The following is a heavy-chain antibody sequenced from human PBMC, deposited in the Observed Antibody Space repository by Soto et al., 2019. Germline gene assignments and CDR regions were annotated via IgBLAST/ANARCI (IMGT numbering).Heavy chain of an antibody. D-gene: IGHD3-10*01. CDR1: GGSISSSSYY. V-gene: IGHV4-39*01. Sequence: QLQLQESGPGLVKPSETLSLTCTVSGGSISSSSYYWGWIRQPPGKGLEWIGSIYYSGSTYYNPSHKRRVTISVDTSKNQCSLRLSSVTAADTAVYYCAKGGSGSYSNAFDIWGQGTMVTVSS. CDR3: AKGGSGSYSNAFDI. CDR2: IYYSGST. J-gene: IGHJ3*02.